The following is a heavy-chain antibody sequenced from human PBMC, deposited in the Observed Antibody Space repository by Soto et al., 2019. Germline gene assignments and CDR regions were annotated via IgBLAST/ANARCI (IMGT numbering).Heavy chain of an antibody. Sequence: GPTLVNPTQTLTLTCAFSGFSLSTGGMCVSWIRQPPGKALEWLALIDWDDTKYYSTSLKSRLTISKDTSKNQLALTMTNMGPVDTATYYCARTLVGATHISHSYFVCWGQGTLVTVSS. D-gene: IGHD1-26*01. CDR2: IDWDDTK. J-gene: IGHJ4*02. CDR1: GFSLSTGGMC. CDR3: ARTLVGATHISHSYFVC. V-gene: IGHV2-70*01.